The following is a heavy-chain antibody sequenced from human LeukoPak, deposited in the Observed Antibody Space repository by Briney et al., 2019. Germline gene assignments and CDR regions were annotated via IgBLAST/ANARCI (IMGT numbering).Heavy chain of an antibody. CDR2: IYRDGTL. Sequence: ASGTLSLTCAVSVGSISSGNWWTWVRQSPGKGLGWLGEIYRDGTLNYNPSLKSRVTVSADSFKNHFSLKLTSVTAADTAVYYCATAPILRGEGGEHYKYGMDVWGQGTTVIVSS. CDR3: ATAPILRGEGGEHYKYGMDV. J-gene: IGHJ6*02. D-gene: IGHD2-2*02. V-gene: IGHV4-4*02. CDR1: VGSISSGNW.